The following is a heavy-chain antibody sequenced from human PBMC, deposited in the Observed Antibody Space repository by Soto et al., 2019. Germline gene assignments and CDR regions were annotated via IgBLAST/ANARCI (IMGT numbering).Heavy chain of an antibody. D-gene: IGHD3-10*01. Sequence: EVPLLASGGGLVQPGGSMRLSCAASGFTFSSYAMSWVHQAPGKGLEWVSAISGSAGSTYYADSVKGRVTISRDNSKNTLYLQMNSLRAEDTAVYYCAKAPMVRGVIDYYYYYLGVCGNGTTVTVSS. CDR3: AKAPMVRGVIDYYYYYLGV. V-gene: IGHV3-23*01. J-gene: IGHJ6*03. CDR1: GFTFSSYA. CDR2: ISGSAGST.